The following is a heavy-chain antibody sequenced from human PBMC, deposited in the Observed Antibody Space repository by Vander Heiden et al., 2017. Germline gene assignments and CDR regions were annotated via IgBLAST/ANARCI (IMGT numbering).Heavy chain of an antibody. V-gene: IGHV4-31*03. J-gene: IGHJ4*02. D-gene: IGHD5-12*01. CDR2: IDYSGST. CDR3: ARGHSGYAELFDY. Sequence: QVQLQESGPGLVKPSQTLSLTCTVSGGSLSGGTYFCSWIRTHPRKGLEWLGFIDYSGSTNYNPSLKSRLTISVDTSKNQFSLKLTSVTAADTAVYHCARGHSGYAELFDYWGRGTLVTVSS. CDR1: GGSLSGGTYF.